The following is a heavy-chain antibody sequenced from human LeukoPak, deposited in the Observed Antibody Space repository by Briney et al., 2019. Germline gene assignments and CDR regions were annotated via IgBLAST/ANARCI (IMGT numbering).Heavy chain of an antibody. CDR1: GGSFSGYY. CDR3: ARGYGSRDYYFDY. V-gene: IGHV4-34*01. D-gene: IGHD2-2*01. Sequence: PSETLSLTCAVYGGSFSGYYWSWIRQPPGKGLEWIGEINHSGSTNYNPSLKSRVTISVDTSKNQFSLKLSSVTAADTAVYYCARGYGSRDYYFDYWGQGTLVTVSS. J-gene: IGHJ4*02. CDR2: INHSGST.